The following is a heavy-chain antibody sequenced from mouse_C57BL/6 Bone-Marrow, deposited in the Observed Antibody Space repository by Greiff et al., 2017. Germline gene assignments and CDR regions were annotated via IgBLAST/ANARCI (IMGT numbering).Heavy chain of an antibody. Sequence: VQLQQSGAELARPGASVKMSCKASGYTFTSYTMHWVKQRPGQGLEWIGYINPSSGYTKYNQKFKDKATLTADKSSSTAYMQLSSLTSEDSAVYDCARYHYGSSYGYWGQGTTLTGSS. D-gene: IGHD1-1*01. CDR3: ARYHYGSSYGY. CDR1: GYTFTSYT. V-gene: IGHV1-4*01. J-gene: IGHJ2*01. CDR2: INPSSGYT.